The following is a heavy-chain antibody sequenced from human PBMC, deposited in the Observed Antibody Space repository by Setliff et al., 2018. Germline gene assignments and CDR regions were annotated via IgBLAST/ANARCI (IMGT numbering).Heavy chain of an antibody. CDR3: ARSGAGGFGVIDY. D-gene: IGHD3-10*01. V-gene: IGHV1-69*13. J-gene: IGHJ4*02. Sequence: SVKVSCKASGGTFNTYAINWVRQAPGQGLAWMGGIVPVFGTRNYAQKFQGRVTFSADDSANTAYMELTSLTSEDTAVYYCARSGAGGFGVIDYWGQGTLVTVSS. CDR1: GGTFNTYA. CDR2: IVPVFGTR.